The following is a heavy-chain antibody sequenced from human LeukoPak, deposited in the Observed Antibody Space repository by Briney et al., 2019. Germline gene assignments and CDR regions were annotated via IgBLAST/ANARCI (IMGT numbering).Heavy chain of an antibody. CDR3: ATADSSSRIRDAFDI. CDR1: GYTLTELS. D-gene: IGHD6-13*01. V-gene: IGHV1-24*01. CDR2: FDPEDGET. Sequence: ASVKVSCKVSGYTLTELSMHWVRQAPGKGLEWMGGFDPEDGETIYAQKFQGRVTMTEDTSTDTAYMELSSLRSEDTAVYYCATADSSSRIRDAFDIWGQGTMVTVSS. J-gene: IGHJ3*02.